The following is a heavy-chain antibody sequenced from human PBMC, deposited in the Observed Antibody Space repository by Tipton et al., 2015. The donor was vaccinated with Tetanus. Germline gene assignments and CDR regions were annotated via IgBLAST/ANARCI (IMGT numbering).Heavy chain of an antibody. Sequence: QLVQSGAEVKKPGASVKVSCTASGYTFTGNYIHWVRQVPGQRLEWMAWVNPNSGGTDFARKFQGRVTVTRDTSTSTAYMELTDLTYDDTAIYYCAKARDQTTVRLFDSWGQGTLIAVSS. CDR3: AKARDQTTVRLFDS. J-gene: IGHJ4*02. CDR2: VNPNSGGT. CDR1: GYTFTGNY. V-gene: IGHV1-2*02. D-gene: IGHD4-17*01.